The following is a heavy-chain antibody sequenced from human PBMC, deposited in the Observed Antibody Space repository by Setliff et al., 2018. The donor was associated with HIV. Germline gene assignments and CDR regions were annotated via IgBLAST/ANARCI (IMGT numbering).Heavy chain of an antibody. Sequence: ASVKVSCKISGYTLTEVSMHWVRQAPGKGLEWMGGFDPEDGETIYAQKFQGRLTMTEDTSTDTAYMELSSLRSEDTAVYYCARAQLGTLYYYYYYMDVWGKGTTVTVS. CDR3: ARAQLGTLYYYYYYMDV. J-gene: IGHJ6*03. V-gene: IGHV1-24*01. CDR2: FDPEDGET. CDR1: GYTLTEVS. D-gene: IGHD2-2*01.